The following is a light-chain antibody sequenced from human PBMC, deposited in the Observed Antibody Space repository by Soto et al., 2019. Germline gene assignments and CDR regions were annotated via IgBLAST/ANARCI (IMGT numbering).Light chain of an antibody. Sequence: DIVMSQSPLSLPVTPGEPASISCRSSRSLLHXXXXXXXDWYLQKPGQSPQLLMYLGSNRASGVPDRFSGSGSGTDFTLSISRVEAEDVGVYYCMQPLQTPVTFGQGTRLEIK. J-gene: IGKJ5*01. V-gene: IGKV2-28*01. CDR3: MQPLQTPVT. CDR1: RSLLHXXXXXX. CDR2: LGS.